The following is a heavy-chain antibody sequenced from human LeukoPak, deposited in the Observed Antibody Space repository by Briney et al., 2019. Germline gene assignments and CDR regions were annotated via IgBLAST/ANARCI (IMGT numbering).Heavy chain of an antibody. CDR1: GFPFSSYA. J-gene: IGHJ4*02. D-gene: IGHD5-24*01. CDR2: ISGSGGGT. V-gene: IGHV3-23*01. CDR3: AKERGYGYNHIDY. Sequence: AGGSLRLSCEASGFPFSSYAMNWVRQAPGKGLEWVSTISGSGGGTYYADSVKGRFTISRDKSKNTVYLQMNSLRAEDTAVYYCAKERGYGYNHIDYWGQGTLVTVSS.